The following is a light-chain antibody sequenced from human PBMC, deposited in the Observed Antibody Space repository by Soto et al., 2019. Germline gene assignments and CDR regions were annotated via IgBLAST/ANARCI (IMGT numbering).Light chain of an antibody. CDR1: QSLNRN. J-gene: IGKJ2*01. CDR2: GAS. V-gene: IGKV3-15*01. Sequence: EIMMTQSPTTLSVSPGERATLSCRASQSLNRNLAWYQQKPGQAPRLLIYGASTRATGVPARFSGSGSGTEFTLTISSLQSEDFAVYYCQQYSEWPPYTFGQGTKVEIK. CDR3: QQYSEWPPYT.